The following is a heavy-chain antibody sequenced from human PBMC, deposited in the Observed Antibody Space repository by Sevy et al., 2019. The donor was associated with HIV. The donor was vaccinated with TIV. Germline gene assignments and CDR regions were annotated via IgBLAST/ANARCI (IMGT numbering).Heavy chain of an antibody. CDR1: GFTFGDYY. J-gene: IGHJ6*03. CDR3: ARDLGGVTNQCFYYYMDV. CDR2: IDRSGSDL. Sequence: GGSLRLSCEASGFTFGDYYMSWIRQAPGKGLEWISYIDRSGSDLYYADSVKGRFTISRDNGKKSLYLQMGSLRTDDTAVYYCARDLGGVTNQCFYYYMDVWGKGTTVTVSS. V-gene: IGHV3-11*04. D-gene: IGHD3-16*01.